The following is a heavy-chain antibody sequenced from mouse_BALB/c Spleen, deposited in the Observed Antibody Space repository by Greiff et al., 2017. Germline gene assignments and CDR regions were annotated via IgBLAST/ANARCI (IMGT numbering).Heavy chain of an antibody. CDR1: GYTFTDYN. D-gene: IGHD1-2*01. J-gene: IGHJ2*02. V-gene: IGHV1-18*01. CDR2: INPNNGGT. Sequence: VQLQQSGPELVKPGASVKISCKASGYTFTDYNMDWVKKSHGKSLEWIGDINPNNGGTIYNQKFKGKATLTVDKSSSTAYMELRSLTSEDTAVYYCARITTAWYDFDYWGQGTSLTVSS. CDR3: ARITTAWYDFDY.